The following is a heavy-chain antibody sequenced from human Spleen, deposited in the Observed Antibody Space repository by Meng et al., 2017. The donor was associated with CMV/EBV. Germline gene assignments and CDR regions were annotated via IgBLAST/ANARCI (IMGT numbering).Heavy chain of an antibody. J-gene: IGHJ4*02. V-gene: IGHV3-33*06. CDR1: GFTFSNYG. CDR3: AKAGNYYGSGSYNDY. CDR2: IWYDGSNK. Sequence: GGSLRLSCAASGFTFSNYGMHWVRQAPGKGLEWVAVIWYDGSNKYYADSVKGRFTISRDNSKSTLYLQMNSLRAEDTAVYYCAKAGNYYGSGSYNDYWGQGTLVTVSS. D-gene: IGHD3-10*01.